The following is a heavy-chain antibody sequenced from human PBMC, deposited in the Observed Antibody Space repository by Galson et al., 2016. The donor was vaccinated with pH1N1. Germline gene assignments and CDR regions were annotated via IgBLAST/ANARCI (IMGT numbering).Heavy chain of an antibody. Sequence: SPRLSCAASGFSFSSYTMNWVRQAPGKALEWLSHITSGSGGINYADSVKGRFTISRDNAKNSLFLEIDSLRAEDTAVYYCTRCANGPLDFWVFDLWGRGTLVSVSP. CDR1: GFSFSSYT. CDR3: TRCANGPLDFWVFDL. D-gene: IGHD3-3*01. V-gene: IGHV3-48*01. CDR2: ITSGSGGI. J-gene: IGHJ2*01.